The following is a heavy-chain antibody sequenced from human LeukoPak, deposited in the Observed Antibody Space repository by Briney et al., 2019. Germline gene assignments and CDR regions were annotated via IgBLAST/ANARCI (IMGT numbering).Heavy chain of an antibody. V-gene: IGHV3-48*01. CDR3: ARASGYYYYGMDV. CDR1: GFTFNAFG. Sequence: GGSLRLSCAASGFTFNAFGMNWVRQAPGKGPEWVSYIGTTSGAIYYADSVKSRFTISRDSAKNSLYLQMNSLRAEDTAVYYCARASGYYYYGMDVWGQGTTVTVSS. CDR2: IGTTSGAI. J-gene: IGHJ6*02.